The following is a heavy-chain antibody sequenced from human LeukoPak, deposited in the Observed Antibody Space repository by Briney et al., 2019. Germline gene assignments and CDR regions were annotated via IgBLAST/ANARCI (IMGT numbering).Heavy chain of an antibody. CDR3: AKHRAMIVENGMDV. Sequence: GGSLRLSCAASGFTFSSYAMSWVRQAPGKGLEWVSAISGSGGSTYYADSVKGRFTISRDNSKNTLYLQMNSLRAEDTAGYYCAKHRAMIVENGMDVWGQGTTVTVSS. V-gene: IGHV3-23*01. CDR2: ISGSGGST. J-gene: IGHJ6*02. D-gene: IGHD3-22*01. CDR1: GFTFSSYA.